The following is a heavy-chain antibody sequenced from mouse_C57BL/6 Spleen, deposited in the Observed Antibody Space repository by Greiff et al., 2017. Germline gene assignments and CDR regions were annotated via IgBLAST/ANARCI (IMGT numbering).Heavy chain of an antibody. D-gene: IGHD4-1*01. CDR1: GYTFTSYW. Sequence: QVHVKQPGAELVMPGASVKLSCKASGYTFTSYWMHWVKQRPGQGLEWIGEIDPSDSYTNYNQKFKGKSTLTVDKSSSTAYMQLSSLTSEDSAVYYCARRLGRPWYFDVWGTGTTVTVSS. J-gene: IGHJ1*03. CDR3: ARRLGRPWYFDV. V-gene: IGHV1-69*01. CDR2: IDPSDSYT.